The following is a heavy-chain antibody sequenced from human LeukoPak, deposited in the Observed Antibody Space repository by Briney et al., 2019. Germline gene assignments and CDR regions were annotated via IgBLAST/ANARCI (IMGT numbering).Heavy chain of an antibody. CDR3: ARAHDEAYCGGDCYSAGPDY. CDR2: INSDGSST. J-gene: IGHJ4*02. Sequence: GGSLRLSCAASGFTFSSYWMHWVRQAPGKGLVWVSRINSDGSSTSYADSVKGRFTISRDNAKNTLYLQMNSLRAEDTAVYYCARAHDEAYCGGDCYSAGPDYWGQGTLVTVSS. V-gene: IGHV3-74*01. CDR1: GFTFSSYW. D-gene: IGHD2-21*02.